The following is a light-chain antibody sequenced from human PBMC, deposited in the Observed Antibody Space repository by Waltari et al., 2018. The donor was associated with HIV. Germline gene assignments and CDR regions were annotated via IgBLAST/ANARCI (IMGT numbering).Light chain of an antibody. CDR2: DDD. CDR1: NIGSNR. J-gene: IGLJ2*01. V-gene: IGLV3-21*01. CDR3: QVWDSNSDQVV. Sequence: SYVLTQSPSVSLAPGRTARITCGGNNIGSNRVHWYQQKPGQAPVLVIYDDDDRPSGIPERLSGTTSENRAILTISGVEVGDEADYYCQVWDSNSDQVVFGGGTRLTVL.